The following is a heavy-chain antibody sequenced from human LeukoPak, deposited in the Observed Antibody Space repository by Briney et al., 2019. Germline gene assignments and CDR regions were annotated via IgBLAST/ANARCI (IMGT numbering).Heavy chain of an antibody. CDR1: GGSISSSSYY. D-gene: IGHD4-17*01. CDR2: INHSGST. CDR3: ARGGVRGYGDYDAFDI. V-gene: IGHV4-39*07. J-gene: IGHJ3*02. Sequence: PSETLSLTCTVSGGSISSSSYYWGWIRQPPGKGLEWIGEINHSGSTNYNPSLKSRVTISVDTSKNQFSLKLSSVTAADTAVYYCARGGVRGYGDYDAFDIWGQGTMVTVSS.